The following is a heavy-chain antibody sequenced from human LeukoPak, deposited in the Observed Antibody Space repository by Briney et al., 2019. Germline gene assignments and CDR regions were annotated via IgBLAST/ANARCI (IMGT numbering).Heavy chain of an antibody. CDR1: GFTLSSYW. CDR3: AREGVYCSSTSCYGILDYFDY. Sequence: GGSLRLSCAASGFTLSSYWMSWVGQAPGKGLEWVANIKQDGSEKYYVDSVKGRFTISRDNAKNSLYLQMNSLRAEDTAVYYCAREGVYCSSTSCYGILDYFDYWGQGTLVTVSS. D-gene: IGHD2-2*01. CDR2: IKQDGSEK. V-gene: IGHV3-7*03. J-gene: IGHJ4*02.